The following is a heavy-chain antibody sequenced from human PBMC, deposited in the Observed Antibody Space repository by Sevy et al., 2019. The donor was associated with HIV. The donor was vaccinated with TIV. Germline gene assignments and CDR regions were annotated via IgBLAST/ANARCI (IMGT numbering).Heavy chain of an antibody. CDR3: ASLTLRAGYCSGGSCHRSQDAFDI. Sequence: ASVKVSCKASGYTFTSYYMHWVRQAPGQGLEWMGIINPSGGSTSYAQKFQGRVTMTRDTSTSTVYMELSSLRSEDTAVYYCASLTLRAGYCSGGSCHRSQDAFDIWGQGTMVTVSS. CDR2: INPSGGST. J-gene: IGHJ3*02. D-gene: IGHD2-15*01. V-gene: IGHV1-46*01. CDR1: GYTFTSYY.